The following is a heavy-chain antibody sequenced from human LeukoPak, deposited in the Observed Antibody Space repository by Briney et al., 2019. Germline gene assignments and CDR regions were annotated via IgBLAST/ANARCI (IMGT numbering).Heavy chain of an antibody. CDR2: INPNSGGT. CDR3: ARESIIYCSSTSCSLDV. Sequence: ASVKVSCKASGYTFTGYYMHWVRQAPGQGLGWMGWINPNSGGTNYAQKFQGRVTMTRDTSISTAYMELSRLRSDDTAVYYCARESIIYCSSTSCSLDVWGKGTTVTVSS. J-gene: IGHJ6*04. D-gene: IGHD2-2*01. CDR1: GYTFTGYY. V-gene: IGHV1-2*02.